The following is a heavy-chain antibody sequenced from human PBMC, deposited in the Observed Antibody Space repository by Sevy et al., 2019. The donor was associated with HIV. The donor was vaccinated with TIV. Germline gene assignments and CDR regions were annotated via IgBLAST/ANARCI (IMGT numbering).Heavy chain of an antibody. Sequence: GGSLRLSCAGAGFSFGNRWMHWVRQAPGKGLVWVSRINPDGKTTDYTASVKGRFTISRDNAQNTLFLQMSSLRVEDTAVYYCARESRGSLEGFDIWGQGTMVTVSS. V-gene: IGHV3-74*01. D-gene: IGHD1-26*01. CDR2: INPDGKTT. J-gene: IGHJ3*02. CDR1: GFSFGNRW. CDR3: ARESRGSLEGFDI.